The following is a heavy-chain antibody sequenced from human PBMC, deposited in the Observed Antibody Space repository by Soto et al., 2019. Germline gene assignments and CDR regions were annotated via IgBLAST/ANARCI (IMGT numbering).Heavy chain of an antibody. D-gene: IGHD6-19*01. CDR1: GDTVNNGDYF. CDR2: IYFTGST. CDR3: ARGAVVAVVADFKREHDP. Sequence: PSETLSLTCTVSGDTVNNGDYFWSWIRQSPGKGLEWLGYIYFTGSTYYSPSLKSRLHISMDKSKNDFSLEMNSVTVAATAFYFCARGAVVAVVADFKREHDPWGPGLLVTVSS. V-gene: IGHV4-30-4*01. J-gene: IGHJ5*02.